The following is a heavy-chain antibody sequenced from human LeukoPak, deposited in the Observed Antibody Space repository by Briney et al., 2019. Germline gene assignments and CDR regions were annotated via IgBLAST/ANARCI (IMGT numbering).Heavy chain of an antibody. CDR3: AREKGYSYGFDY. CDR2: ISSSGSSI. CDR1: GFTFSNYE. Sequence: PGGSLRLSCAASGFTFSNYEMNWVRQAPGKGLEWVSYISSSGSSIHYADSVKGRFTISRDTAKSSLYLQTNSLRAEDTAVYHCAREKGYSYGFDYWGQGTLVTVSS. D-gene: IGHD5-18*01. J-gene: IGHJ4*02. V-gene: IGHV3-48*03.